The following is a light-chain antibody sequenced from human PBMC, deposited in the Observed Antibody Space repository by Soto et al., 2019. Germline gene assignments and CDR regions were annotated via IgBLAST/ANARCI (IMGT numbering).Light chain of an antibody. V-gene: IGLV2-14*01. Sequence: QSALTQPASVSGSPGQSITISCTGTSSDFGGYNYVSWYQQHPGKAPKLMIYDVSNRPSGVSNRFSGSKSGNTASLTISGIQAEDEADYYCSSYTSSSTVVFGGGTQLTVL. CDR2: DVS. J-gene: IGLJ2*01. CDR3: SSYTSSSTVV. CDR1: SSDFGGYNY.